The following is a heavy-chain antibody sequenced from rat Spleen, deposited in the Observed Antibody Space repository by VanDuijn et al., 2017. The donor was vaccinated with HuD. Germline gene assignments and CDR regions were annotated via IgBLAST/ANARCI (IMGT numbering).Heavy chain of an antibody. CDR1: GLTFSGYD. CDR2: ISPSGGTT. D-gene: IGHD4-4*01. CDR3: ARDVMSLDY. J-gene: IGHJ2*01. Sequence: EVQLVESGGGLVQPGRSLKLSCAASGLTFSGYDMVWVRQAPTKGLEWVASISPSGGTTYYRDSVKGRFIVSRDNAKGTLYLHMDSLRSEDTATYYCARDVMSLDYWGQGVMVTVSS. V-gene: IGHV5S23*01.